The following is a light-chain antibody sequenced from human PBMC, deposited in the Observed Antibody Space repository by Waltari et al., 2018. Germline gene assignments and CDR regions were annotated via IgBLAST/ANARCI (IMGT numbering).Light chain of an antibody. CDR3: CSYVGLGTYV. Sequence: QSGLAQHASASGSPGQSITIPCPGTSSDGGNYNLVPCYQQRPGKAPRLLIYEVTKRAPGTSDRFSASKSGNTASLSISGLQAQEDEADYYCCSYVGLGTYVFGTGTKVTV. J-gene: IGLJ1*01. V-gene: IGLV2-23*02. CDR2: EVT. CDR1: SSDGGNYNL.